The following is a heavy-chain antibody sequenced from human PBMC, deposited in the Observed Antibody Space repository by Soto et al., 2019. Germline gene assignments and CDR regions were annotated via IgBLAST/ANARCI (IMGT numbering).Heavy chain of an antibody. D-gene: IGHD5-12*01. CDR3: ARGGGVATISYYYMDV. V-gene: IGHV4-59*08. CDR2: IYYSGST. J-gene: IGHJ6*03. Sequence: ETLSLTCTVSGGSISSYYWSWIRQPPGKGLEWIGYIYYSGSTNYNPSLKSRVTISVDTSKNQFSLKLSSVTAADTAVYYCARGGGVATISYYYMDVWGKGTTVTVSS. CDR1: GGSISSYY.